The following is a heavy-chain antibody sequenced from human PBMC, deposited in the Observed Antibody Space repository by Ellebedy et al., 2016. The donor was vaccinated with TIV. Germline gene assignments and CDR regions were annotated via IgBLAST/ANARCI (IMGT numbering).Heavy chain of an antibody. V-gene: IGHV1-69*10. Sequence: SVKVSCKASGGTFGKYAISWVRQAPGQGLEWTGGYIPILGLASYAQKFQGRVTVTADASTSTAYMELSSLTSEDTAVYLCARGKRGFSFGHDTFYGMDVWGQGTPVTVSS. CDR3: ARGKRGFSFGHDTFYGMDV. CDR1: GGTFGKYA. J-gene: IGHJ6*02. CDR2: YIPILGLA. D-gene: IGHD5-18*01.